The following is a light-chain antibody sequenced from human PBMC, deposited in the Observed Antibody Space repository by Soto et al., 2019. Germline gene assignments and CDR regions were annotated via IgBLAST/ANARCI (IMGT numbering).Light chain of an antibody. CDR3: QHYFGSLALS. CDR2: WAS. Sequence: DIVMPPSPASLAVSLGERATINCKSSQSVLNISNNKNYVAWFQQKPGQTPKLLIYWASTRESGVPDRFSGSGSGTDFTLTISGLQAEDVAVYYCQHYFGSLALSFGGGTKVGI. V-gene: IGKV4-1*01. CDR1: QSVLNISNNKNY. J-gene: IGKJ4*01.